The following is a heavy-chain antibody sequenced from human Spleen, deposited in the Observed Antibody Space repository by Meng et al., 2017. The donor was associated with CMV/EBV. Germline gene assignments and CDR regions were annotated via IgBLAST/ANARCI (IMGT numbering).Heavy chain of an antibody. V-gene: IGHV1-2*02. CDR1: GYTFSGHA. J-gene: IGHJ6*02. CDR3: ARGGNSVGYYYYGMDV. D-gene: IGHD4-23*01. Sequence: ASVKVSCKASGYTFSGHAINWVRQAPGQGLEWMGWINPNSGGTNYAQKFQGRVTMTRDTSISTAYMELSRLRSDDTAVYYCARGGNSVGYYYYGMDVWGQGTTVTVSS. CDR2: INPNSGGT.